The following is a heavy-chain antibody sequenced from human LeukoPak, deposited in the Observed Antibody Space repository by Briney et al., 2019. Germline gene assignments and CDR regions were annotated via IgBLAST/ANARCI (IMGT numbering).Heavy chain of an antibody. Sequence: ASVKVSCKASGYTFTSYGISWVRQAPGQGLEWMGWISAYNGNTNYAQKFQGRVTMTRNTSISTAYMELSSLRSEDTAVYYCARGGPQYVSANDYYYYYGMDVWGQGTTVTVSS. CDR3: ARGGPQYVSANDYYYYYGMDV. CDR1: GYTFTSYG. V-gene: IGHV1-18*01. CDR2: ISAYNGNT. J-gene: IGHJ6*02. D-gene: IGHD5-24*01.